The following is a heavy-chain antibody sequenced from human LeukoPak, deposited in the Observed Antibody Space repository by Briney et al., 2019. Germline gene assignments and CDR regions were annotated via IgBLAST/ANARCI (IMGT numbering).Heavy chain of an antibody. CDR2: INPNSGGT. J-gene: IGHJ5*02. V-gene: IGHV1-2*02. CDR1: GYTFTSYG. Sequence: ASVKVSCKASGYTFTSYGISWVRQAPGQGLEWMGWINPNSGGTNYAQKFQGRVTMTRDTSISTAYMELSRLRSDDTAVYYCAREAGGYSGSSIYNWFDPWGQGTLVTVSS. D-gene: IGHD5-12*01. CDR3: AREAGGYSGSSIYNWFDP.